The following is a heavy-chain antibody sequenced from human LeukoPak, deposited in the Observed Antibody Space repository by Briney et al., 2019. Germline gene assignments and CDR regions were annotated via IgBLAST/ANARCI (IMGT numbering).Heavy chain of an antibody. V-gene: IGHV3-9*01. CDR2: ISWNSGSI. J-gene: IGHJ4*02. Sequence: PGGSLRLSCAASGFTFDDYAMHWVRQAPGKGLEWVSGISWNSGSIGYADSVKGRFTISRDNAKNSLYLQMNSLRAEDTALYYCAKDIATGYPKYYFDYWGQGTLVTVSS. CDR3: AKDIATGYPKYYFDY. CDR1: GFTFDDYA. D-gene: IGHD3-9*01.